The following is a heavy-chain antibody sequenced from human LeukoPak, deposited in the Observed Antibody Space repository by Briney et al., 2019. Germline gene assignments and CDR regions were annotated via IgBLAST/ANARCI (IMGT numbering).Heavy chain of an antibody. CDR3: ANGPFGELTPPYYYYYYGMDV. D-gene: IGHD3-10*01. CDR2: IRYDGSNK. J-gene: IGHJ6*02. V-gene: IGHV3-30*02. CDR1: GFTFSSYG. Sequence: GGSLRLSCAASGFTFSSYGMHWVRQAPGKGLEWVAFIRYDGSNKYYADSVKGRFTISRDNSKNTLYLQMNSLRAEDTAVYYRANGPFGELTPPYYYYYYGMDVWGQGTTVTVSS.